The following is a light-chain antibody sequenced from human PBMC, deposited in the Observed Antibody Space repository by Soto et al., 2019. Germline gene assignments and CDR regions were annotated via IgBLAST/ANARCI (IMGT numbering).Light chain of an antibody. Sequence: QSALTQPASVSGSPGQSITISCTGTSSDVGGYNYVSWYQLHPGKAPKLIIYEVSNRPSGVYNRFSGSKSGNTASLTISGLQAEDEADYYCSSYTSSTAYVFGTGTKLTVL. CDR3: SSYTSSTAYV. CDR1: SSDVGGYNY. J-gene: IGLJ1*01. CDR2: EVS. V-gene: IGLV2-14*01.